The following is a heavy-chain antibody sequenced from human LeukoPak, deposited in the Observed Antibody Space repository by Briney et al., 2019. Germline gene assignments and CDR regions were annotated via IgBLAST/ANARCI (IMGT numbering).Heavy chain of an antibody. CDR3: ARGPRGLGMAGTFDY. CDR1: GGSFSEYD. Sequence: SETLSLTCAVYGGSFSEYDWSWIRQPPGKGLEWIAEINHSGSTSYNPSLKSRVTISVDTSKTQFSLKLSSVTAADTAVYYCARGPRGLGMAGTFDYWGQGTLVTVSS. J-gene: IGHJ4*02. V-gene: IGHV4-34*01. CDR2: INHSGST. D-gene: IGHD6-19*01.